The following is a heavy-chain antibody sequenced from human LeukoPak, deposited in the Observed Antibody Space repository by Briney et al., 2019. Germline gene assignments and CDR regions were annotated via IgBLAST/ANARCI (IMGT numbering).Heavy chain of an antibody. D-gene: IGHD6-19*01. CDR3: ARSISGWYYFDY. CDR1: GFTFSSYS. V-gene: IGHV3-21*01. CDR2: ISSSSYI. J-gene: IGHJ4*02. Sequence: GGSLRLSCAASGFTFSSYSMNWVRQAPGKGLEWVSSISSSSYIYYADSVKGRFTISRDNAKNSLYLQMNSLRAEDTAVYYCARSISGWYYFDYWGQGTLVTVSS.